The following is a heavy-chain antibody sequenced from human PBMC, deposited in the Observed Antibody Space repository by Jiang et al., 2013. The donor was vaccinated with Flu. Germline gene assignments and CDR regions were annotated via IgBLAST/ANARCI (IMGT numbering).Heavy chain of an antibody. V-gene: IGHV1-69*04. CDR3: AKVWELQDYFDY. Sequence: TFSSYAISWVRQAPGQGLEWMGRIIPILGIANYAQKFQGRVTITADKSTSTAYMELSSLRSEDTAVYYCAKVWELQDYFDYWGQGTLVTVSS. D-gene: IGHD1-26*01. CDR2: IIPILGIA. J-gene: IGHJ4*02. CDR1: TFSSYA.